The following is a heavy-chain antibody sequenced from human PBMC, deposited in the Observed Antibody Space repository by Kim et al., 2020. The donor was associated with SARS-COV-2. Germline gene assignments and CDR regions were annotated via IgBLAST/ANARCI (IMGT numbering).Heavy chain of an antibody. D-gene: IGHD3-10*01. CDR3: ANDYILWLGEPRYYFDY. V-gene: IGHV3-30*18. J-gene: IGHJ4*02. CDR1: GFTFSSYG. CDR2: ISYDGSNK. Sequence: GGSLRLSCAASGFTFSSYGMHWVRQAPGKGLEWVAVISYDGSNKYYADSVKGRFTISRDNSKNTLYLQMNSLRAEDTAVYYCANDYILWLGEPRYYFDYWGQGTLVTVSS.